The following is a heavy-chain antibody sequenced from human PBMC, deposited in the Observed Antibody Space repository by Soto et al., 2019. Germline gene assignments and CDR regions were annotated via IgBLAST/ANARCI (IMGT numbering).Heavy chain of an antibody. CDR1: GFTFSSYG. Sequence: PGGSLRLSCAASGFTFSSYGIHWVRQAPGKGLEWVAVIWYDGSNKYYADSVKGRFTISRDNSKNTLYLQMNSLRAEDTAVYYCARQYYYDSSGYFRGPQFDYWGQGTLVTVSS. CDR3: ARQYYYDSSGYFRGPQFDY. D-gene: IGHD3-22*01. V-gene: IGHV3-33*01. CDR2: IWYDGSNK. J-gene: IGHJ4*02.